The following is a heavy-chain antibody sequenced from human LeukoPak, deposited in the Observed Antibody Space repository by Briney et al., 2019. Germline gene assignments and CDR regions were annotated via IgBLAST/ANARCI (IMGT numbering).Heavy chain of an antibody. Sequence: GGSLRLSCAASGFTFSDYAMHWVRQAPGKELEYVSAISSNGGSIHYANSVKGRFTISRDNSRNTLYLQMDSLRAEDMAVYYCAKDRGIISDYWGQGTLVTVSS. J-gene: IGHJ4*02. CDR3: AKDRGIISDY. D-gene: IGHD3-10*01. CDR1: GFTFSDYA. V-gene: IGHV3-64*01. CDR2: ISSNGGSI.